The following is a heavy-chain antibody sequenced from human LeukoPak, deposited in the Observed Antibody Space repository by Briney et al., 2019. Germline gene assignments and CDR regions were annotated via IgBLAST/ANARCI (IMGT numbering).Heavy chain of an antibody. CDR1: GFTFSSYS. J-gene: IGHJ4*02. Sequence: GGSLRLSCAASGFTFSSYSMNWVRQAPGKGLEWVSSISSSSSYIYYADSVKGRFTISRDNSKNTLDLQMNSPKVEDTAVYYCAKFRYHSNDNNYLDFNYWGQGTLVTVSS. CDR3: AKFRYHSNDNNYLDFNY. D-gene: IGHD3-22*01. V-gene: IGHV3-21*04. CDR2: ISSSSSYI.